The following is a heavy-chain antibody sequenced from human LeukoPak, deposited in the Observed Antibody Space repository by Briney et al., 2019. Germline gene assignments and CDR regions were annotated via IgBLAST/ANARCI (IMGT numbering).Heavy chain of an antibody. J-gene: IGHJ4*02. CDR3: ARLSSGYYLVY. V-gene: IGHV4-39*01. Sequence: PSETLSLTCTVSGGSISSSSYYWGWLRQPPGMGLEWIGSIYYSGSTYYNPSLKSRVTISVDTSKNQFSLKLSSVTAADTAVYYCARLSSGYYLVYWGQGTLVTVSS. CDR1: GGSISSSSYY. D-gene: IGHD3-22*01. CDR2: IYYSGST.